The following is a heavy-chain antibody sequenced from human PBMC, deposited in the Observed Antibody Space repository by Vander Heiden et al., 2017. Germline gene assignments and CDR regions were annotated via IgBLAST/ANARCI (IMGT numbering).Heavy chain of an antibody. CDR1: GFTFSSYA. D-gene: IGHD6-13*01. J-gene: IGHJ4*02. CDR2: ISGSGGST. CDR3: AKEEGRITPGYSSS. V-gene: IGHV3-23*01. Sequence: EVQLLESGGGLVQPGGSLRLSWAAPGFTFSSYAMSWVRQAPGKGLGWVSAISGSGGSTYYADSVKGRFTISRDNSKNTLYLQMNSLRAEDTAVYYCAKEEGRITPGYSSSWGQGTLVTVSS.